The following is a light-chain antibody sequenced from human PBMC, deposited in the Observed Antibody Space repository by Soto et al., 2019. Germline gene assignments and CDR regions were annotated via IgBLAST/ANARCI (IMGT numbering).Light chain of an antibody. V-gene: IGLV2-14*01. J-gene: IGLJ2*01. CDR2: EVT. Sequence: QSVLTQPASVSGSPGQSITISCTGTSSDVGGYNYVSWYQHHPGEAPRLIIFEVTKRPSGVPYRFSGSKSGNTASLTISGLQAEDEGDYYCSSYTSTSTVKFGGGTKLTVL. CDR3: SSYTSTSTVK. CDR1: SSDVGGYNY.